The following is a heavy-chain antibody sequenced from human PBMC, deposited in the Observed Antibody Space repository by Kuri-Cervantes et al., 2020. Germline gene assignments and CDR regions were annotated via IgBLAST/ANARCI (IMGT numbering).Heavy chain of an antibody. CDR2: IYYSGST. D-gene: IGHD6-19*01. J-gene: IGHJ3*02. Sequence: SETLSLTCTVSGGSISSGGYYWSWIRQYPGKGLEWIGYIYYSGSTNYNPSLKSRVTISVDTSKNQFSLKLSSVTAADTAVYYCARDLDSSGWKAFDIWGQGTMVTVSS. CDR3: ARDLDSSGWKAFDI. CDR1: GGSISSGGYY. V-gene: IGHV4-61*08.